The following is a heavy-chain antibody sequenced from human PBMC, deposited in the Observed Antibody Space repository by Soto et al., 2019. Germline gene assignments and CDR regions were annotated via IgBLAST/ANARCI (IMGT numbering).Heavy chain of an antibody. D-gene: IGHD6-19*01. Sequence: PETLSLTCTVSSRSISRDGYNWGCVRQPPGKGLEWIGTISSSGTTYYHPSLKSRLTVSVDTSRNQFSLQLRSVTAADTAVYYCARHLAVAANWFDPWGQGTLVTVSS. CDR3: ARHLAVAANWFDP. CDR1: SRSISRDGYN. V-gene: IGHV4-39*01. CDR2: ISSSGTT. J-gene: IGHJ5*02.